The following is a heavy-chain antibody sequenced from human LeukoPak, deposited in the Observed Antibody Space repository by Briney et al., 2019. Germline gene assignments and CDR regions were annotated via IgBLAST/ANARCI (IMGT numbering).Heavy chain of an antibody. V-gene: IGHV4-59*12. J-gene: IGHJ6*03. D-gene: IGHD2-2*01. CDR3: ARLARYCSSTSCLRGYYYYMDV. Sequence: SETLSLTCTVSGGSIGSYYWSWVRQPPGKGLEWIGYIYYSGNTNYNPSLKSRVTISVDNSKNQVSLKLRSVTAADTAVYYCARLARYCSSTSCLRGYYYYMDVWGKGTTVTISS. CDR1: GGSIGSYY. CDR2: IYYSGNT.